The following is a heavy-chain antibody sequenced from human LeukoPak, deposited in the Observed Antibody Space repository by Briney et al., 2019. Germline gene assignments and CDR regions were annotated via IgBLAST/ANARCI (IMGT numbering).Heavy chain of an antibody. CDR2: ISYDGSNK. CDR1: GFTFSSYA. V-gene: IGHV3-30-3*01. CDR3: ARGGGRIAARPPWFDP. Sequence: PGGSLRLSCAASGFTFSSYAMRWVRQAPGKGLEWVAVISYDGSNKYYADSVKGRFTISRDNSKNTLYLQMNSLRAEDTAVYYCARGGGRIAARPPWFDPWGQGTLVTVSS. J-gene: IGHJ5*02. D-gene: IGHD6-6*01.